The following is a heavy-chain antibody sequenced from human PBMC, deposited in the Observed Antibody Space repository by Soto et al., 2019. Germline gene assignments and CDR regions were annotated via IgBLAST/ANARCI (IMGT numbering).Heavy chain of an antibody. J-gene: IGHJ4*02. D-gene: IGHD6-13*01. Sequence: QVQLVESGGGSVKPGGSLRLSCEASAFTLTDYYMSWSRQAPGKGLEWLSYISNSGNTIYYADSVKGRFTISRDSAKNSLFLEMNSLRAEDTAVYYCAKTVSSIAAETDYWGQGTLVTVSS. CDR2: ISNSGNTI. CDR1: AFTLTDYY. CDR3: AKTVSSIAAETDY. V-gene: IGHV3-11*01.